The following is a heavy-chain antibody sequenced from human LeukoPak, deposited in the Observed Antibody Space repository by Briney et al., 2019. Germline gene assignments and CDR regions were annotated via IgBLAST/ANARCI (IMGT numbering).Heavy chain of an antibody. D-gene: IGHD6-19*01. V-gene: IGHV3-20*04. CDR1: GFTLDDYG. CDR3: AKDRASGWYRGDYDY. Sequence: GGSLRLSCAASGFTLDDYGMSWVRQAPGKGLEWVSGIGWSGSSTGYADSVKGRFTISIDNAKNSLYLQLNSLRAEDTAFYYCAKDRASGWYRGDYDYWGQGTLVTVSS. CDR2: IGWSGSST. J-gene: IGHJ4*02.